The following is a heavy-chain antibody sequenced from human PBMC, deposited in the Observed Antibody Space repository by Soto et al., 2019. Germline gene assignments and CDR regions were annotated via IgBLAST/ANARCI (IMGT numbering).Heavy chain of an antibody. Sequence: DVQLVESGGGLVQPGGSLRLSCAASGFTFSTYSMDWVRRAPGKGPEWLSYITGSRSAIHYADSVKGRFTISRDNAKNLLYLETNSLREEDTAIYYCASDRDYAFDHWGQGILVTVSP. V-gene: IGHV3-48*02. CDR3: ASDRDYAFDH. J-gene: IGHJ4*02. CDR2: ITGSRSAI. D-gene: IGHD4-17*01. CDR1: GFTFSTYS.